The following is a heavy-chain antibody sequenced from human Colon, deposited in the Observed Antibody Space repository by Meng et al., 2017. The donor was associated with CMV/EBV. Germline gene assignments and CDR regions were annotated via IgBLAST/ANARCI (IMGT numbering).Heavy chain of an antibody. CDR2: ISSRSTYI. D-gene: IGHD1-14*01. V-gene: IGHV3-21*01. Sequence: GGSLRLSCATSGFTFKDYSINWVRRAPGKGLEWVSSISSRSTYISYADSVKGRFTVSRDDAKNSLYLQMDSLRAEDTAVYYCARAPGNYLSPYYFDFWGQGTLVTVSS. CDR1: GFTFKDYS. J-gene: IGHJ4*02. CDR3: ARAPGNYLSPYYFDF.